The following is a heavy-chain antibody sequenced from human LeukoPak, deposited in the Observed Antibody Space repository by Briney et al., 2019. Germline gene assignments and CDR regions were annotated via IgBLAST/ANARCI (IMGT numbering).Heavy chain of an antibody. CDR3: ARVGFGYCSSTSCYGPAYYMDV. V-gene: IGHV3-64*01. J-gene: IGHJ6*03. CDR1: GFTFSSYA. D-gene: IGHD2-2*03. Sequence: GGSLRLSCAASGFTFSSYAMHWVLQPPGKGLEYVSAISSNGGSTYYANSVKGRFTISRDNSKNTLYLQMGSLRAEDMAVYYCARVGFGYCSSTSCYGPAYYMDVWGKGTTVTVSS. CDR2: ISSNGGST.